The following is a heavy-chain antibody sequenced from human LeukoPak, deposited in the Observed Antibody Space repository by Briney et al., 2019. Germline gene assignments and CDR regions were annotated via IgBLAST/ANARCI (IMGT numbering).Heavy chain of an antibody. CDR3: ARDRGLYDSSGYYSDY. CDR2: IYSGGST. V-gene: IGHV3-66*01. J-gene: IGHJ4*02. CDR1: GFTVSSNY. D-gene: IGHD3-22*01. Sequence: GGSLRLSCAASGFTVSSNYMSWVRQAPGKGLEWVSVIYSGGSTYYADSVKGRFTISRDNSKNTLYLQMNSLRAEDTAVYYCARDRGLYDSSGYYSDYWGQGTLVTVSS.